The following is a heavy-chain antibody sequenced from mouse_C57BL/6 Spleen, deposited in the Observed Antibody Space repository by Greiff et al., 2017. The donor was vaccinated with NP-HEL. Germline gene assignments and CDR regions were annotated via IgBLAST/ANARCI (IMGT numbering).Heavy chain of an antibody. CDR3: ARRGLYYGSRWYFDV. Sequence: EVQGVESGGGLVKPGGSLKLSCAASGFTFSDYGMHWVRQAPEKGLEWVAYISRGSSTIYYADTVKGRFTISRDNSKNTPFMQMHSLRSENTAMYYCARRGLYYGSRWYFDVCGTGTTV. CDR2: ISRGSSTI. D-gene: IGHD1-1*01. V-gene: IGHV5-17*01. J-gene: IGHJ1*03. CDR1: GFTFSDYG.